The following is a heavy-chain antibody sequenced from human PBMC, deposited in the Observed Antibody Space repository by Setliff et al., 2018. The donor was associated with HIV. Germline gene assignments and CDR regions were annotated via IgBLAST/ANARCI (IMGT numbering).Heavy chain of an antibody. V-gene: IGHV1-8*02. J-gene: IGHJ4*02. CDR1: RYTFTNYD. CDR3: ARGRLSWSPDF. Sequence: ASVKVSCKASRYTFTNYDINWVRQSPGQGLEWLGWMNPNSGRAGSAQMFQGRLTMTRDTSTSTAYMELSSLTSDDTAIYYCARGRLSWSPDFWGQGTLVTVSS. CDR2: MNPNSGRA.